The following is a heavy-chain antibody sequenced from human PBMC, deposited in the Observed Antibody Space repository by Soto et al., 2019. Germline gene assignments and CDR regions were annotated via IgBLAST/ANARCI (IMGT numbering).Heavy chain of an antibody. CDR2: ISYSGST. D-gene: IGHD3-3*01. Sequence: ETLSLTCTVSGGSISGHYWSWIRQPPGKGLQYIGYISYSGSTNYNPSLKSRVTISVDTSNNQFSLRLSSVTAADTAVYYCARDVGLQHDTGYYDFWSGKNNWFDPWGQGTLVTVSS. CDR3: ARDVGLQHDTGYYDFWSGKNNWFDP. V-gene: IGHV4-59*11. CDR1: GGSISGHY. J-gene: IGHJ5*02.